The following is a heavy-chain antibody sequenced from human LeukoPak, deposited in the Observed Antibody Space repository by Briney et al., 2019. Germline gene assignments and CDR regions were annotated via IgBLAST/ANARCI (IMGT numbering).Heavy chain of an antibody. CDR3: ARLRGGAY. CDR2: IKQDGGET. Sequence: GGSLRLSCAASGFTFSTYWMTWVRQAPGRGLEWVANIKQDGGETYYVDSVKGRFTISRDDAKNSLYLQMNSLRAEDTALYYCARLRGGAYWGQGTLVTVSS. J-gene: IGHJ4*02. CDR1: GFTFSTYW. V-gene: IGHV3-7*01. D-gene: IGHD3-10*01.